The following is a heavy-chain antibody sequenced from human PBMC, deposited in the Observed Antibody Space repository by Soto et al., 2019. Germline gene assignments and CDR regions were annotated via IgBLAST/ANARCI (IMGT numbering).Heavy chain of an antibody. Sequence: QVQLQESGPGLVKPSETLSLTCTVSGGSISSYHWSWIRQSPGKGLDWIGYTSNSAPTIYNPSLRSRVTISAHTSKNKFSLRLSSLTASDTSVYFCARLFRDVYNAVEYWGQGALVTVSS. CDR1: GGSISSYH. D-gene: IGHD3-3*01. J-gene: IGHJ4*02. CDR2: TSNSAPT. CDR3: ARLFRDVYNAVEY. V-gene: IGHV4-59*08.